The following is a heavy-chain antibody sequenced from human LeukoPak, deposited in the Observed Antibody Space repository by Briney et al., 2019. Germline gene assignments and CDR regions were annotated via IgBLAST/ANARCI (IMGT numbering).Heavy chain of an antibody. V-gene: IGHV3-7*01. J-gene: IGHJ4*02. CDR1: GFTFSSYW. D-gene: IGHD3-10*01. Sequence: PGGSLRLSCAASGFTFSSYWMSWVRQAPGKGLEWVANIKQDGSEKYYVDSVKGRFTISRDNAKNSLYLQMNSLRAEDTAVYYCARDHYYGSGSLDYWGQGTLVTVSS. CDR3: ARDHYYGSGSLDY. CDR2: IKQDGSEK.